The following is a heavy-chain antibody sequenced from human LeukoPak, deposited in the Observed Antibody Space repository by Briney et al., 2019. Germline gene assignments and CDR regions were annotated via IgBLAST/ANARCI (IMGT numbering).Heavy chain of an antibody. J-gene: IGHJ4*02. V-gene: IGHV5-51*03. CDR1: GYSFTSYW. Sequence: GESLKISCKGSGYSFTSYWIGWVRQMPGKGLEWMGIIYPGDSDTRYSPSFQCQVTVSADKSIRTAYLQWSSLKASDTAMYYCARREDQDHYDYWGQGTLVTVSS. CDR3: ARREDQDHYDY. CDR2: IYPGDSDT.